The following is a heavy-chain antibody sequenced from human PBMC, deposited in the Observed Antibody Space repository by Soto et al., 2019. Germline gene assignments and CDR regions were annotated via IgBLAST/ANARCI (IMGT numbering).Heavy chain of an antibody. D-gene: IGHD5-18*01. V-gene: IGHV1-18*01. CDR1: GYTFSNYG. J-gene: IGHJ6*02. CDR3: ARDPGFGFGYSYAFAMDV. Sequence: QVQLVQSGAKVKKPGASVKVSCKASGYTFSNYGISWVRQGPGQGLEWMGWISGYNGNTHYEEKVQDRIKMTTDTSTSTTYLELRSLRSDATAVYFCARDPGFGFGYSYAFAMDVWRQGTTITVSS. CDR2: ISGYNGNT.